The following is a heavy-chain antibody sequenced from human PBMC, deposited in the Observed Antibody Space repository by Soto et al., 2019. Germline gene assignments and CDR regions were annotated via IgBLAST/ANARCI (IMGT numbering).Heavy chain of an antibody. CDR1: GYTFTSYA. D-gene: IGHD3-10*01. V-gene: IGHV1-3*01. CDR2: INAGNGNT. Sequence: GASVKVSCKASGYTFTSYAMHWVRQAPGQRLEWMGWINAGNGNTKYSQKFQGRVTITRDTSASTAYMELSSLRSEDTAVYYCARGGSGSYLLESFDYWGQGTLVTVSS. J-gene: IGHJ4*02. CDR3: ARGGSGSYLLESFDY.